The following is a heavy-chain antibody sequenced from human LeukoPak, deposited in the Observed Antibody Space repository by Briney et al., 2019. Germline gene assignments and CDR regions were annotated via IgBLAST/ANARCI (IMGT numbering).Heavy chain of an antibody. Sequence: SETLSLTCEVSGGSISGDNWWSWVRQSPGKGLEWIGSIYHSGSTYYNPSLKSRVTISVDTSKNQFSLKLGSVTAADTALYYCANYKDTIVLVYYWGQGTLVTVSS. CDR1: GGSISGDNW. J-gene: IGHJ4*02. CDR3: ANYKDTIVLVYY. CDR2: IYHSGST. V-gene: IGHV4-4*02. D-gene: IGHD2-8*02.